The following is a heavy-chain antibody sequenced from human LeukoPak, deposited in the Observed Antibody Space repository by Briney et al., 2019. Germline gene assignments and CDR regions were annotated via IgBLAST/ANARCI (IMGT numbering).Heavy chain of an antibody. CDR2: IYSGGST. V-gene: IGHV3-66*01. CDR1: GFTVSSNY. CDR3: AKSLSGSQPYYFDY. Sequence: GGSLRLSCAASGFTVSSNYMSWVRQAPGKGLEWVSVIYSGGSTYYADSVKGRFTISRDNSKNTLYLQMNSLRAEDTAVYYCAKSLSGSQPYYFDYWGQGTLVTVSS. J-gene: IGHJ4*02. D-gene: IGHD1-26*01.